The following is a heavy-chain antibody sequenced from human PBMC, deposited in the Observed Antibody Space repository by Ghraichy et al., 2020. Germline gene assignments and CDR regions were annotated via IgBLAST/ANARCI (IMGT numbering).Heavy chain of an antibody. D-gene: IGHD7-27*01. J-gene: IGHJ6*03. CDR3: ARGLVGNWGYVYYYYYMDV. Sequence: SETLSLTCTVSGGSISTYCWSWIRQPPGKGLEWIGYIYDSGSTNYNPSLKSRVTISVDTSKNQFSLKLSSVTAADTAVYYCARGLVGNWGYVYYYYYMDVWGKGTTVTVSS. V-gene: IGHV4-59*01. CDR2: IYDSGST. CDR1: GGSISTYC.